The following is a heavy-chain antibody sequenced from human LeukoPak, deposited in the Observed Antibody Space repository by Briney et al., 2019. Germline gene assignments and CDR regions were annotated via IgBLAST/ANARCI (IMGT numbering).Heavy chain of an antibody. V-gene: IGHV4-61*02. CDR3: AKSPDYGDNRGVAFDI. CDR2: IYTTGST. J-gene: IGHJ3*02. D-gene: IGHD4-17*01. CDR1: GDSISSGSDY. Sequence: SQTLSLTCTVSGDSISSGSDYWSWIRQPAGKGLEWIGRIYTTGSTNYNPSLKSRVTISVDTSKNQFSLKLSSVTAADTAVYYCAKSPDYGDNRGVAFDIWGQGRIVTVCS.